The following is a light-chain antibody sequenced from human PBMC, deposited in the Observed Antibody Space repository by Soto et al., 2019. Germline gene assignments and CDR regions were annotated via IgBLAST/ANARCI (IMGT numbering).Light chain of an antibody. J-gene: IGKJ5*01. CDR2: DAS. CDR3: QQRSKWPT. Sequence: EIVLTQSPATLSLSPGERATLSCRASQSVNSYLVWYQQRPGQAPRLLIYDASNRATGIPARFSGSGSGTDFTLTISSLEPEDFVVYFCQQRSKWPTFGQGTRLDIK. CDR1: QSVNSY. V-gene: IGKV3-11*01.